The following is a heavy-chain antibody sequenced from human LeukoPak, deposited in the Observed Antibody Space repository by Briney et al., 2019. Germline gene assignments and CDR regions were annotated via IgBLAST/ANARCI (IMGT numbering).Heavy chain of an antibody. J-gene: IGHJ6*02. CDR2: IIPIFGTA. V-gene: IGHV1-69*01. D-gene: IGHD2-2*01. CDR3: ARSRKPAAITGYYYYYGMGV. Sequence: GSSVKVSCKASGGTFSSYAISWVRQAPGQGLEWMGGIIPIFGTANYAQKSQGRVTITADESTSTAYMELSSLRSEDTAVYYCARSRKPAAITGYYYYYGMGVWGQGTTVTVSS. CDR1: GGTFSSYA.